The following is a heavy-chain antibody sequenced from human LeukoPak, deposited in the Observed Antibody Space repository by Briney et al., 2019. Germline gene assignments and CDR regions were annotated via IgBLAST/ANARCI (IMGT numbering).Heavy chain of an antibody. J-gene: IGHJ4*02. V-gene: IGHV3-21*01. CDR2: ISSSSSYL. D-gene: IGHD6-13*01. CDR1: GFTFSSYS. CDR3: ARGSGSSSYYTYFDF. Sequence: GGCLRLSCAASGFTFSSYSINWVRQAPGKGLEWVSSISSSSSYLFYADSVKGRFTISRDNAKNSLFLQMNSLRAEDTAVYYCARGSGSSSYYTYFDFWGQETMVTVSS.